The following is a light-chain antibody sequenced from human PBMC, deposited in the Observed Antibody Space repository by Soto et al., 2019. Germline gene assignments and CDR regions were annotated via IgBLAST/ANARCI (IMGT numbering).Light chain of an antibody. CDR1: QSVGSN. J-gene: IGKJ1*01. CDR3: QQYNNWPPDRT. Sequence: EIVMTQSPATLSVSPGERATLSCRASQSVGSNLAWYQQKPGQAPRLLIYAASTRATGIPARFSGSGSGTEVTLPIRSLQSEDFAIYFCQQYNNWPPDRTFGQGTKVEIK. CDR2: AAS. V-gene: IGKV3-15*01.